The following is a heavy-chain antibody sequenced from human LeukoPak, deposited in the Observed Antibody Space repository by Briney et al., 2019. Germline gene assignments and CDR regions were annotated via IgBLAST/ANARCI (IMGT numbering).Heavy chain of an antibody. CDR2: IYYSGST. CDR1: GGSISSYY. CDR3: ARLSYAYYGMDV. Sequence: SETLSLTCTVSGGSISSYYWSWIRQPPGKGLEWIGYIYYSGSTNYNPSLKSRVTISVDTSKNQFSLKLSSVTAADTAVYCCARLSYAYYGMDVWGQGTTVTVSS. D-gene: IGHD3-16*02. J-gene: IGHJ6*02. V-gene: IGHV4-59*08.